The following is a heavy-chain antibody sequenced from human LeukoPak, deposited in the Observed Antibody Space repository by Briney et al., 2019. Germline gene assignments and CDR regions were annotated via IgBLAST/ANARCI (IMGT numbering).Heavy chain of an antibody. D-gene: IGHD2-2*02. CDR3: ARGRSGYCSSTSCYTYYFDY. V-gene: IGHV4-61*02. CDR2: IYTSGST. Sequence: PSQTLSLTCTVSGGSISSGSYYWSWIRQPAGKGLEWTGRIYTSGSTNYNPSLKSRVTIPVDTSKNQFSLKLSSVTAADTAVYYCARGRSGYCSSTSCYTYYFDYWGQGTLVTVSS. J-gene: IGHJ4*02. CDR1: GGSISSGSYY.